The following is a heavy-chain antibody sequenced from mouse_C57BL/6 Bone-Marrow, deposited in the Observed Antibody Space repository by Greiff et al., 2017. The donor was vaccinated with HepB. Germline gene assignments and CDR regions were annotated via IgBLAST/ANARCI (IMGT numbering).Heavy chain of an antibody. CDR3: ARDRGYYGSSYMNY. J-gene: IGHJ2*01. Sequence: DVQLVESGGGLVKPGGSLKLSCAASGFTFSSYAMSWVRQTPEKRLEWVATISDGGSYTYYPDNVKGRFTIARDNAKNNLYLQMSHLKSEDTAMYYCARDRGYYGSSYMNYWGQGTTLTVSS. CDR2: ISDGGSYT. V-gene: IGHV5-4*01. CDR1: GFTFSSYA. D-gene: IGHD1-1*01.